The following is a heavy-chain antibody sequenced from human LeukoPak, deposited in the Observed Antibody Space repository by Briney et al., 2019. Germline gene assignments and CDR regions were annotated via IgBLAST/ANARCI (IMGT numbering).Heavy chain of an antibody. CDR1: GFTFSRHG. Sequence: GGSLRLSCAPSGFTFSRHGMHWVRQAPGKGLEWVAIISNDGSRKYYAHSVEGRFTISRDNSKNTLYLQVDSLRAEDTAVYYCARDRAWNYFDYWGQGTLVTVSS. V-gene: IGHV3-30*03. CDR3: ARDRAWNYFDY. D-gene: IGHD3-3*01. J-gene: IGHJ4*02. CDR2: ISNDGSRK.